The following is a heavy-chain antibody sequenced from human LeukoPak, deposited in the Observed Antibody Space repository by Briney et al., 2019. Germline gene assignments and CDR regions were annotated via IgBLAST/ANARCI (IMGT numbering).Heavy chain of an antibody. CDR2: IKQDGGEK. D-gene: IGHD4-17*01. V-gene: IGHV3-7*02. CDR1: GFTFSSYW. J-gene: IGHJ4*02. CDR3: AGQTTVTTRYFDY. Sequence: GGSLRLSCAASGFTFSSYWMSWVRQAPGKGPEWVANIKQDGGEKYYVDSVKGRFTISRDNAKNSLYLQMNSLRADDTAVYYCAGQTTVTTRYFDYWGQGTLVTVSS.